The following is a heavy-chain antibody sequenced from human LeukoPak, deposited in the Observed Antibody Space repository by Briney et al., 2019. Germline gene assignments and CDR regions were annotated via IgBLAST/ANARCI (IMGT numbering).Heavy chain of an antibody. D-gene: IGHD6-19*01. Sequence: ASVKVSCKASGYTFTSYDINWVRQATGQGLEWMGWMNPNSGKTGYAQKFQGRVTMTRNTSIGTAYMELSSLRSEDTAVYYCARAMYSSGRYSFDYWGQGTLVSVSS. V-gene: IGHV1-8*01. CDR3: ARAMYSSGRYSFDY. CDR2: MNPNSGKT. CDR1: GYTFTSYD. J-gene: IGHJ4*02.